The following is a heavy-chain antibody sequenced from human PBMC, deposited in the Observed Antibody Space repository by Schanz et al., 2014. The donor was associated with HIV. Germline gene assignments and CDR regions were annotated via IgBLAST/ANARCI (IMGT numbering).Heavy chain of an antibody. CDR1: GFNVRTYG. V-gene: IGHV3-23*04. Sequence: VQLVQSGGGVVQPGRSLRLSCAASGFNVRTYGIHWVRQAPEKGLEWVSEISGSGGSTYYADSVKGRFTISRDNSKNTLYLQMNSLRAEDTAVYYCAKCPTMVRGTGMDVWGQGTTVTVSS. D-gene: IGHD3-10*01. CDR3: AKCPTMVRGTGMDV. J-gene: IGHJ6*02. CDR2: ISGSGGST.